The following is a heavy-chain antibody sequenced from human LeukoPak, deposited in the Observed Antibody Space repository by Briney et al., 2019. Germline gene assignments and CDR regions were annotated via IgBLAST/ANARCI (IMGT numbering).Heavy chain of an antibody. D-gene: IGHD1-26*01. CDR1: GFTFSSYS. Sequence: GGSLRLSCAASGFTFSSYSMNWVRRAPGKGLEWVSSISSSSSYIYYADSVKGRFTISRDNAKNSLYLQMNSLRAEDTAVYYCAREDGSYLQFYGMDVWGQGTTVTVSS. V-gene: IGHV3-21*01. J-gene: IGHJ6*02. CDR2: ISSSSSYI. CDR3: AREDGSYLQFYGMDV.